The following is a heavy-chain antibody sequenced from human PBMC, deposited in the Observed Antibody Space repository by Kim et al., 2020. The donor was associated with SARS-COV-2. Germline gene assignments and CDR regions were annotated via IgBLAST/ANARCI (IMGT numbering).Heavy chain of an antibody. V-gene: IGHV4-39*01. CDR2: IYYSGST. CDR3: ASPTVDTAMVNYYGMDG. Sequence: SETLSLTCTVSGVSISSSSYYWGWIRQPPGKGLEWIGSIYYSGSTYYNPSLKSRVTISVDTSKNQFSLKLSSVAAADTAVYYCASPTVDTAMVNYYGMDGWGQGTTVTVSS. J-gene: IGHJ6*02. D-gene: IGHD5-18*01. CDR1: GVSISSSSYY.